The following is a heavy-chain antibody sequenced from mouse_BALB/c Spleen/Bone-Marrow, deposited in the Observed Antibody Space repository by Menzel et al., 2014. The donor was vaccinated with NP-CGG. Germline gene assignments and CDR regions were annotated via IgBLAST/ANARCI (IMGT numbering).Heavy chain of an antibody. V-gene: IGHV5-17*02. CDR3: TRGGNWDDFDV. CDR2: ISSGSTII. CDR1: GFTFSSFG. J-gene: IGHJ1*01. Sequence: EVKLEESGGGLVQPGGSRKLSCAASGFTFSSFGMHWVRQAPEKGLEWVAYISSGSTIIFYADIVKGRFTISRDNPKNTLFLQMTSLWSEDTAMYYCTRGGNWDDFDVWGAGTTVTVSS. D-gene: IGHD4-1*01.